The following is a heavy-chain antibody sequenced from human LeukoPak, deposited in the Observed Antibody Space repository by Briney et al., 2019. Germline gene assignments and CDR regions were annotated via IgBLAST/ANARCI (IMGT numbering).Heavy chain of an antibody. D-gene: IGHD3-22*01. CDR1: GGSFSGYY. CDR3: ASVVTGGEDY. V-gene: IGHV4-34*01. Sequence: SETLSLTCAVYGGSFSGYYWTWIRQPPGKGLEWIGEINHSGSTNNNPSLKSRVTISLDTSRNQFSLKLSSVTAADTAVYYCASVVTGGEDYWGQGTLVTVSS. J-gene: IGHJ4*02. CDR2: INHSGST.